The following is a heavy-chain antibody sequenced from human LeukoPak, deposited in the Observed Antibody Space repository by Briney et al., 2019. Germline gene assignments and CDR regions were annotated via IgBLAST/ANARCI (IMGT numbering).Heavy chain of an antibody. Sequence: PGGSLRLSCAASGFTFSSYSMNWVRQAPGKGLEWVSSIRSTSSYIYYADSVKGRFTISRDNAKNSLYPQMNSLRAEDTAVYYCARDLGFTVVTGAFDYWGQGTLVTVSS. J-gene: IGHJ4*02. V-gene: IGHV3-21*01. D-gene: IGHD4-23*01. CDR3: ARDLGFTVVTGAFDY. CDR2: IRSTSSYI. CDR1: GFTFSSYS.